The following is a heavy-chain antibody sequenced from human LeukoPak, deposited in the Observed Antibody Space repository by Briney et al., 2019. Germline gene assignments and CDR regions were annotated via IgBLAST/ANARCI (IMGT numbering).Heavy chain of an antibody. V-gene: IGHV4-59*12. D-gene: IGHD3-10*01. CDR2: IYYSGST. CDR3: ASASMVRGVQDY. J-gene: IGHJ4*02. CDR1: GGSISSYY. Sequence: SETLSLTCTVSGGSISSYYWSWIRQPPGKGLEWIGYIYYSGSTNYNPSLKSRVTISVKTSKNQFSLKLSSVTAADTAVYYCASASMVRGVQDYWGQGTLVTVSS.